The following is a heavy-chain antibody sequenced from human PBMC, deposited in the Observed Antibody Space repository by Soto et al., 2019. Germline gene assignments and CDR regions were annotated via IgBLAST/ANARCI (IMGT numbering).Heavy chain of an antibody. CDR3: VRYESYSSSSGYFDF. J-gene: IGHJ4*02. V-gene: IGHV1-18*01. CDR1: GYTFTSYG. CDR2: ISAYNGNT. Sequence: ASVKVSCKASGYTFTSYGISWVRQAPGQGLEWMGWISAYNGNTNYAQKLQGRVTMTTDTYTSTDYMEMRSLRSDDTAVYYCVRYESYSSSSGYFDFWGQGALVTVSS. D-gene: IGHD6-6*01.